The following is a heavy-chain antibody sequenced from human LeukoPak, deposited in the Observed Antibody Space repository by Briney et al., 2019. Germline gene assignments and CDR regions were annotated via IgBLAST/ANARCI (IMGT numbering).Heavy chain of an antibody. CDR1: GASVRSDSYY. D-gene: IGHD6-19*01. J-gene: IGHJ4*02. CDR3: ARGRDATGWYDFDC. V-gene: IGHV4-61*01. Sequence: PSETLSLTCTVYGASVRSDSYYWRWIRQPPGKGLEWIGYAYYSGSTYYNPPRESRVSMSVHTSKNQFSLKLTSVTPADTAGFYCARGRDATGWYDFDCWGQGALVTVSS. CDR2: AYYSGST.